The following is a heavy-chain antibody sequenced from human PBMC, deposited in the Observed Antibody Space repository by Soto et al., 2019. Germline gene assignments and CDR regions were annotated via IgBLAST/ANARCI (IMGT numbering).Heavy chain of an antibody. CDR2: ISGSGGST. D-gene: IGHD3-22*01. CDR3: AKGNPHYDSSGT. Sequence: GALRLSCAASGFTFSSYAMSWVRQAPGKGLEWVSAISGSGGSTYYADSVKGRFTISRDNSKNTLYLQMNSLRAEDTAVYYCAKGNPHYDSSGTWGQGTLVTVSS. CDR1: GFTFSSYA. J-gene: IGHJ5*02. V-gene: IGHV3-23*01.